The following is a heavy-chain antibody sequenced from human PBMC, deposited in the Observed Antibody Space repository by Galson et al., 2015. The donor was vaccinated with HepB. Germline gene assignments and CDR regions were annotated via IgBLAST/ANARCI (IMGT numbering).Heavy chain of an antibody. D-gene: IGHD2-15*01. CDR1: GFTFRSYG. CDR3: AREWDIVVLHASFDP. CDR2: ISSDAIYT. V-gene: IGHV3-30*03. Sequence: SLRLSCAASGFTFRSYGMHWVRQAPGKGLEWVASISSDAIYTYYADSVKGRLTISRDNSKNTLFLQMNSLRPEDTAVYYCAREWDIVVLHASFDPWGQGTLVTVSS. J-gene: IGHJ5*02.